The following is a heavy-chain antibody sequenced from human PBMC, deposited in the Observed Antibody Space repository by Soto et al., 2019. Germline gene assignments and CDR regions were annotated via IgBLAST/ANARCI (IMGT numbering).Heavy chain of an antibody. Sequence: RASVKVSCKASGYTFTSYYMHWVRQAPGQGLEWMGIINPSGGSTSYAQKFQGRVTMTRDTSTSTVYMELSSLRSEDTAVYYCARDQVEYCGGDCYERSTFDYWGQGTLVTVS. D-gene: IGHD2-21*02. V-gene: IGHV1-46*01. CDR3: ARDQVEYCGGDCYERSTFDY. J-gene: IGHJ4*02. CDR2: INPSGGST. CDR1: GYTFTSYY.